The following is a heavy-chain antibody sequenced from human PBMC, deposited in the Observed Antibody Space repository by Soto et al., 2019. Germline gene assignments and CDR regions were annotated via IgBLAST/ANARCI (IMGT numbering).Heavy chain of an antibody. V-gene: IGHV3-48*01. CDR3: AREYEGVSFNYYYYMDV. D-gene: IGHD2-8*01. J-gene: IGHJ6*03. CDR1: GFTFSRYN. Sequence: EVQLVESGGGLVQPGGSLRLSCVASGFTFSRYNMNWVRQAPGRGLEWVSYISSSSSTIYYADSVKGRFTISRDNAKNSLYLQMNSLRADDTAVYYCAREYEGVSFNYYYYMDVWGKGTTVTVSS. CDR2: ISSSSSTI.